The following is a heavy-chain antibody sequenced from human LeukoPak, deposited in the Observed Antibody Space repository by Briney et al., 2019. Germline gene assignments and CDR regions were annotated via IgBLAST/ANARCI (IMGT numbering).Heavy chain of an antibody. CDR3: ARDGTAWYSSGWYYYYYGMDV. J-gene: IGHJ6*02. CDR2: IRSSSNII. CDR1: GFTFSSYS. V-gene: IGHV3-48*04. Sequence: GGSLRLSCAASGFTFSSYSMNWVRQAPGKGLEWVSYIRSSSNIIHYADSVKGRFTISRDNTKNSLYLQMNSLRAEDTAVYYCARDGTAWYSSGWYYYYYGMDVWGQGTTVTVSS. D-gene: IGHD6-19*01.